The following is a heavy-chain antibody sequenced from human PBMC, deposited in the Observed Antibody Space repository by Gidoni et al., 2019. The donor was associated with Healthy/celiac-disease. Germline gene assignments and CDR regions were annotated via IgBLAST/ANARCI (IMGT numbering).Heavy chain of an antibody. Sequence: QMQLVQSGPEVKQPGTSVKVSCKASGFTFTSSAVQWVRQARGQRLEWIGWIVVGSGNTNYAQKFQERVTITRDMSTSTAYMELSSLRSEDTAVYYCAADPRDCSSTSCYKDYYGMDVWGQGTTVTVSS. CDR1: GFTFTSSA. CDR2: IVVGSGNT. D-gene: IGHD2-2*02. CDR3: AADPRDCSSTSCYKDYYGMDV. V-gene: IGHV1-58*01. J-gene: IGHJ6*02.